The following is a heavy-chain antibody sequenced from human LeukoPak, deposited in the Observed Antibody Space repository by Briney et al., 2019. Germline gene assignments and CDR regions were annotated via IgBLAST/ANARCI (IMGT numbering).Heavy chain of an antibody. Sequence: GGSLRLSCAASGFTFSSYEMNWVRQAPGKGLEWVSYISSSGSTIYYADSVKGRFTISRDNAKNSLYLQMNRLRAEDTAVYYCAREITGTGKDYWGQGTLVTVSS. CDR1: GFTFSSYE. D-gene: IGHD1/OR15-1a*01. CDR2: ISSSGSTI. V-gene: IGHV3-48*03. CDR3: AREITGTGKDY. J-gene: IGHJ4*02.